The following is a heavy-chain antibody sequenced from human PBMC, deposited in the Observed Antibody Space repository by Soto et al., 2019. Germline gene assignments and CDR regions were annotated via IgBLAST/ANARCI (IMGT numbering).Heavy chain of an antibody. J-gene: IGHJ5*02. Sequence: PSETLSLTCAVSGGSISSGGYSWSWIRQPPGKGLEWIGYIYHSGSTYYNPSLKSRVTISVDRSKNQFSLKLSSVTAADTAVYYCARGSGHYYGSGLNWFDPWGQGTLVTVSS. CDR3: ARGSGHYYGSGLNWFDP. V-gene: IGHV4-30-2*01. CDR1: GGSISSGGYS. D-gene: IGHD3-10*01. CDR2: IYHSGST.